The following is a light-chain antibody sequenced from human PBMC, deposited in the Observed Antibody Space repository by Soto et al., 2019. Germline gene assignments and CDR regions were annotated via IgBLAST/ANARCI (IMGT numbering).Light chain of an antibody. CDR2: AAS. V-gene: IGKV1-39*01. CDR1: QSISSY. J-gene: IGKJ2*01. Sequence: DIQMTQSPFSLSASVGDRVTITCRASQSISSYLNWYQQKPGKAPNLLIYAASSLQSGVPSRFSGSASGTDFPLTSSSLHPEDCATYYCQQSYSTPFTFGQGTKLESK. CDR3: QQSYSTPFT.